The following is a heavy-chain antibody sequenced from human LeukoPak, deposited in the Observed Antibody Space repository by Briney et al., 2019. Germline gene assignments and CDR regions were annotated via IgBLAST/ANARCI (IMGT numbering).Heavy chain of an antibody. CDR3: AKGGLIVY. V-gene: IGHV3-30*18. Sequence: PGGSLRLSCAASGFTFSDYYMSWIRQAPGKGLEWVAVISYDGSNKYYADSVKGRFTISRDNSKNTLYLQMNSLRAEDTAVYYCAKGGLIVYWGQGTLVTVSS. D-gene: IGHD2-15*01. CDR1: GFTFSDYY. CDR2: ISYDGSNK. J-gene: IGHJ4*02.